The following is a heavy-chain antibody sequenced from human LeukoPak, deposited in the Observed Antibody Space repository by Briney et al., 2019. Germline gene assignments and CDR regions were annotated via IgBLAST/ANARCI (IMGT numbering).Heavy chain of an antibody. J-gene: IGHJ3*02. V-gene: IGHV1-18*04. CDR2: ISAYNGDT. CDR3: ARVVLKGVDAFDI. Sequence: GASVKVSCKASGYTFTGYYMHWVRQAPGQGLEWMGWISAYNGDTNYAQKLQDRVTMTTDTSTNTAYMELRSLRSDDTAVYYCARVVLKGVDAFDIWGQGTMVTVSS. D-gene: IGHD2-21*01. CDR1: GYTFTGYY.